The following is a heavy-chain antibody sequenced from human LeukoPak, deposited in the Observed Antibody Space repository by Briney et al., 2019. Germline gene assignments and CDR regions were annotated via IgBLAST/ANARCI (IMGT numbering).Heavy chain of an antibody. D-gene: IGHD6-19*01. V-gene: IGHV4-59*01. CDR2: IYYSGST. Sequence: SETLSLTCTVPGGSISSYYWSWIRQPPGKGLEWIGYIYYSGSTNYNPSLKSRVTISVDTSKNQSSLKLSSVTAADTAVYYCARGAVASTPFDYWGQGTLVTVSS. CDR1: GGSISSYY. J-gene: IGHJ4*02. CDR3: ARGAVASTPFDY.